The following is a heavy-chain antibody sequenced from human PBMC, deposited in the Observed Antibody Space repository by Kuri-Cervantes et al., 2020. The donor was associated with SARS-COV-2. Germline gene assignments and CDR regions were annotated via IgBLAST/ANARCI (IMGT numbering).Heavy chain of an antibody. Sequence: GESLKISCKGSGYSFTSYWIGWVRQMPGKGLECMGIIYPGDSDTTYSPSFQGQVTISADKSISTAYLQWSSLKASDTAIYYCARLSITIFGALTAPFDYWGQGTLVTVSS. V-gene: IGHV5-51*01. J-gene: IGHJ4*02. CDR1: GYSFTSYW. CDR2: IYPGDSDT. D-gene: IGHD3-3*01. CDR3: ARLSITIFGALTAPFDY.